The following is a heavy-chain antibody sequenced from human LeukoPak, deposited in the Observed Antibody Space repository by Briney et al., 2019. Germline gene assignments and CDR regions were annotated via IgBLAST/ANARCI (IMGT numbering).Heavy chain of an antibody. Sequence: GWSLRLSCIASGFTFSGSWMHWVRQPPGKGLEWVSVIYSGGSTYYADSVKGRFTISRDNSKNTLYLQMNSLRAEDTAVYYCTRDTSRWGQGTLVTVSS. J-gene: IGHJ4*02. CDR1: GFTFSGSW. V-gene: IGHV3-53*03. CDR2: IYSGGST. CDR3: TRDTSR.